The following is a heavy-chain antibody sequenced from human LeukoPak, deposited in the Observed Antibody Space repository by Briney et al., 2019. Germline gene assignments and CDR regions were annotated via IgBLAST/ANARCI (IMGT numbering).Heavy chain of an antibody. CDR3: AKRGVVIRVILVGFHKAAYYFES. CDR1: GITLSNYG. D-gene: IGHD3/OR15-3a*01. CDR2: ISDSGGST. J-gene: IGHJ4*02. V-gene: IGHV3-23*01. Sequence: GGSLRLPCAVSGITLSNYGMSWVRQAPGKGLEWVAGISDSGGSTNYADSVKGRFTISRDNPKNTLYLQMNSLRAEDTAVYFCAKRGVVIRVILVGFHKAAYYFESWGQGALVTVSS.